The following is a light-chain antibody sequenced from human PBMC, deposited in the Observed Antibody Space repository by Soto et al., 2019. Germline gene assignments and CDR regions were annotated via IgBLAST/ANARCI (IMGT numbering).Light chain of an antibody. Sequence: DIQMTQSPSSLSASVGDRVTVTCLTSQNIYNYLNWYQQKPGKAPKLLIYSASSVQSGVPLRFSGSGSGTDFTLTISSLQPEDFATYYCQQTYSTPVTFGQGTRLEI. J-gene: IGKJ5*01. V-gene: IGKV1-39*01. CDR1: QNIYNY. CDR3: QQTYSTPVT. CDR2: SAS.